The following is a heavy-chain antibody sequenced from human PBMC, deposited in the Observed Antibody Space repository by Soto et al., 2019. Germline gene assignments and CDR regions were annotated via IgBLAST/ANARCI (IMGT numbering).Heavy chain of an antibody. Sequence: EVQLVESGGGLVKPGGSLRLSCAASGFTFSSYSMNWVRLAPGKGLEWVSSISSSSSYIYYADSVKGRFTISRDNAKNSLYLQMNGLRAEDTAVYYCARVVVVPAAGIDYWGQGTLVTVSS. CDR2: ISSSSSYI. V-gene: IGHV3-21*01. D-gene: IGHD2-2*01. J-gene: IGHJ4*02. CDR3: ARVVVVPAAGIDY. CDR1: GFTFSSYS.